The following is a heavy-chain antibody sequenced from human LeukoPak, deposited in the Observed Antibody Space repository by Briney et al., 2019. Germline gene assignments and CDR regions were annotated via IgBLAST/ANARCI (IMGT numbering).Heavy chain of an antibody. CDR2: ISAYNGNT. J-gene: IGHJ4*02. CDR1: GYTFTSYD. Sequence: ASVKVSCKASGYTFTSYDINWVRQATGQGLEWMGLISAYNGNTNYAQKLQGRVTMTTDTSTSTAYMELRSLRSDDTAVYYCAKTTAVAGTAGQFDYWGQGTLATVSS. D-gene: IGHD6-19*01. CDR3: AKTTAVAGTAGQFDY. V-gene: IGHV1-18*01.